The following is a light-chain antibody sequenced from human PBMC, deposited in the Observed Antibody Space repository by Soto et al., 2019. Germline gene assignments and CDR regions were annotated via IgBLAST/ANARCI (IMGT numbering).Light chain of an antibody. CDR1: QSVSSY. CDR3: HQRSNWPLT. CDR2: DAS. V-gene: IGKV3-11*01. Sequence: EIVLTQSPATLSLSPEERAALSCRASQSVSSYLAWYQQKPGQAPRLLIYDASNRATGIPARFSGSGSGTDFTLTISSLEPEDFAVYYCHQRSNWPLTFGGGTKVDIK. J-gene: IGKJ4*01.